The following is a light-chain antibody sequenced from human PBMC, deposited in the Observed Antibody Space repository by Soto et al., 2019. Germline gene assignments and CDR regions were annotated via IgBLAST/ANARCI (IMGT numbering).Light chain of an antibody. CDR1: QSVSSNF. CDR2: GAS. J-gene: IGKJ2*01. Sequence: EIVLTQSPGTLSLSPGDRATLSCRASQSVSSNFLAWYQQKPGQAPRRLIYGASIRATGIPDRFSGSGSGTAFTLTIRRLEPEDFAMYFCHQYGSSPRTFGQGTKLDIK. CDR3: HQYGSSPRT. V-gene: IGKV3-20*01.